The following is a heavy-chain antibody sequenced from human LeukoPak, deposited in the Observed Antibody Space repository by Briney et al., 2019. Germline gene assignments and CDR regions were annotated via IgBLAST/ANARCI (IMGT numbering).Heavy chain of an antibody. CDR1: GGSISSGGYY. J-gene: IGHJ4*02. CDR2: IYYSGST. Sequence: SQTLSLTCTVSGGSISSGGYYWSWIRQHPGKGLEWIGYIYYSGSTYYNPSLKSRVTISVDTSKNQFSLKLSSVTAADTAVYYCARGTPNYGSSGPAPYYFDYWGQGTLVTVSS. D-gene: IGHD3-22*01. V-gene: IGHV4-31*03. CDR3: ARGTPNYGSSGPAPYYFDY.